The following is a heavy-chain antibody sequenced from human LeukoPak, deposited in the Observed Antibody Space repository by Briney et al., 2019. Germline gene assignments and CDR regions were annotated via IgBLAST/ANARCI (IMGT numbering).Heavy chain of an antibody. CDR2: IRYDGSNK. V-gene: IGHV3-30*02. D-gene: IGHD1-1*01. J-gene: IGHJ4*02. CDR3: AKDRDWNDPPFTFDY. Sequence: GGSLRLSCAASGFTFSSYGMHWVRQAPGKGLEWVAFIRYDGSNKYYADSVKGRFTISRDNSKNTLYLQMNSLRAEDTAVYYYAKDRDWNDPPFTFDYWGQGTLVTVSS. CDR1: GFTFSSYG.